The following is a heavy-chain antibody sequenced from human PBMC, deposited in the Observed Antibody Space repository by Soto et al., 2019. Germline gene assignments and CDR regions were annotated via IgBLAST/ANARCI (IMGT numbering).Heavy chain of an antibody. D-gene: IGHD2-2*01. J-gene: IGHJ6*02. CDR3: VRQTTGSLIVPVAITPYYYLGFDV. Sequence: TLSLTCTFSGFSFSTSGVGVNWIRQPPGKALEWLALIYWNDDKRYSASLRSRLTITKDTAKNQVVLTLSNLDPVDTATYYCVRQTTGSLIVPVAITPYYYLGFDVWGQGTSVTVSS. V-gene: IGHV2-5*01. CDR1: GFSFSTSGVG. CDR2: IYWNDDK.